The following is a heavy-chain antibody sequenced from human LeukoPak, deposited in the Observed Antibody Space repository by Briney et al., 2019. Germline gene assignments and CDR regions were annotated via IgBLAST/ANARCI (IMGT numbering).Heavy chain of an antibody. CDR3: AKDGNPIPAAYFDY. CDR1: GFTFSSYA. V-gene: IGHV3-23*01. Sequence: GGSLRLTCAASGFTFSSYAMSWVRQAPGKGLEWVSAISGSGGSTYYADSVKGRFTISRDNSKNTLYLQMNSLRAEDTAVYYCAKDGNPIPAAYFDYWGQGTLVTVSS. CDR2: ISGSGGST. D-gene: IGHD2-2*01. J-gene: IGHJ4*02.